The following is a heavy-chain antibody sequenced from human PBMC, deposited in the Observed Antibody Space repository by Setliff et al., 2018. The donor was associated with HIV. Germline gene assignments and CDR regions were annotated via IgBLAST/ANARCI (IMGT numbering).Heavy chain of an antibody. CDR3: ARARYCANGVCYTNYYYAMDV. CDR1: GFTFSSYS. CDR2: VSSSDSYI. J-gene: IGHJ6*02. Sequence: LRLSCAASGFTFSSYSMNWVRQAPGKGLEWVSSVSSSDSYIYYADSVKGRFTMSRDNAKNSLYLQMNSLRAEDTAVYYCARARYCANGVCYTNYYYAMDVWGQGTTVTVSS. D-gene: IGHD2-8*01. V-gene: IGHV3-21*01.